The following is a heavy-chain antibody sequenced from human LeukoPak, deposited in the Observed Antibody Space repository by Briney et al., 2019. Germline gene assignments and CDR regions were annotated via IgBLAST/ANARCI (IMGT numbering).Heavy chain of an antibody. V-gene: IGHV3-11*01. Sequence: PGGSLRLSCAASGFTFSDYYMSCIRQAPGKGLEWVSYISSSGSTIYYADSVKGRFTISRDNAKNSLYLQMNSLRAEDTAVYYCARDSSSWYGNWFDPWGQGTLVTVSS. CDR2: ISSSGSTI. CDR3: ARDSSSWYGNWFDP. J-gene: IGHJ5*02. CDR1: GFTFSDYY. D-gene: IGHD6-13*01.